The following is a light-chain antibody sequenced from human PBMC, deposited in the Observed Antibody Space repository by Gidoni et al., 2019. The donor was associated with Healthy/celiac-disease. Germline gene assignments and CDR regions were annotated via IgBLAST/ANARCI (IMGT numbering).Light chain of an antibody. CDR3: QQYGSSPRT. J-gene: IGKJ1*01. Sequence: DIVLTHSPGTLSLSPWERATLSCRASQSVSSSYLAWYQQKPGQAPRLLIYGASSRATGIPDRFSGSGSGTDFTLTISRLEPEDFAVYYCQQYGSSPRTFGQGTKVEIK. CDR1: QSVSSSY. V-gene: IGKV3-20*01. CDR2: GAS.